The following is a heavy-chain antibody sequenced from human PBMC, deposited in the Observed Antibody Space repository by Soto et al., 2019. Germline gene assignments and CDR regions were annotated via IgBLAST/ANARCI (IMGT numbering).Heavy chain of an antibody. D-gene: IGHD3-10*01. CDR2: VYSSGTT. CDR1: GGSINSYW. J-gene: IGHJ4*02. V-gene: IGHV4-4*07. Sequence: SETLSLTCTVSGGSINSYWWSWIRQPAGKGLEWIGRVYSSGTTDYNPSLNSRATLSVETSKNQFSLKLSSVTAADTAVYYCARDIGSYAYGEGYWGQGIQVTVSS. CDR3: ARDIGSYAYGEGY.